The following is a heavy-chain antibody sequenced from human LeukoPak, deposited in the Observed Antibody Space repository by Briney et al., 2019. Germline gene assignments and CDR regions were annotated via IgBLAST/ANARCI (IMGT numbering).Heavy chain of an antibody. Sequence: ASVKVSCKASGGTFSSYAISWVRQAPGQGLEWTGGIIPIFGTANYAQKFQGRVTITTDESTSTAYMELSSLRSEDTAVYYCARCKVWFGEKRYYYYYMDVWGKGTTVTVSS. CDR3: ARCKVWFGEKRYYYYYMDV. J-gene: IGHJ6*03. V-gene: IGHV1-69*05. D-gene: IGHD3-10*01. CDR2: IIPIFGTA. CDR1: GGTFSSYA.